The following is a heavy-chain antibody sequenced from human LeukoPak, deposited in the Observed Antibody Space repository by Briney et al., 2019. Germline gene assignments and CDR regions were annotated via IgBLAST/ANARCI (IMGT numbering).Heavy chain of an antibody. Sequence: GSLRLSCAASGFTFSSYWMHWVRQAPGKGLVWVSRINSDGSSTFYADSVKGRFTISRDNAKNTLYLQLNSPRVEDTAVYYCARGTAGYHSSYFDYWGQGTLVTVSS. CDR2: INSDGSST. J-gene: IGHJ4*02. D-gene: IGHD3-16*02. V-gene: IGHV3-74*01. CDR3: ARGTAGYHSSYFDY. CDR1: GFTFSSYW.